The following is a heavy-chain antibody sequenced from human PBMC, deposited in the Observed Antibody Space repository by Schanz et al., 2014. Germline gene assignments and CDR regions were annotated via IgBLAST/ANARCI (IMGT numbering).Heavy chain of an antibody. CDR2: INPNSGGT. V-gene: IGHV1-2*06. D-gene: IGHD2-21*01. CDR3: AREIAEVTPARAMDV. Sequence: QVQLVQSGAEVKKPGASVNISCKASGYTFTDSYMYWVRQAPGQGLEWMGRINPNSGGTNYAQKLQGRVTMTSDTAISTVYMQLSRLTSDDAALYYCAREIAEVTPARAMDVWGQGTTVAVSS. CDR1: GYTFTDSY. J-gene: IGHJ6*02.